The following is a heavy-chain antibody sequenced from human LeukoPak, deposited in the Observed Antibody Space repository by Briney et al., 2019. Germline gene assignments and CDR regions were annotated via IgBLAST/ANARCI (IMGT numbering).Heavy chain of an antibody. CDR1: GGSFSIYY. Sequence: SETLSLTCAVYGGSFSIYYWSWIRQPPGKGLEYIGEINHSGGTNYNPSLKSRVTISVDTSKNQFSLKLTSVTAADTAVYYCASSRVYSGSWYYYFDNWGQGTLVTVSS. J-gene: IGHJ4*02. CDR3: ASSRVYSGSWYYYFDN. CDR2: INHSGGT. D-gene: IGHD6-13*01. V-gene: IGHV4-34*01.